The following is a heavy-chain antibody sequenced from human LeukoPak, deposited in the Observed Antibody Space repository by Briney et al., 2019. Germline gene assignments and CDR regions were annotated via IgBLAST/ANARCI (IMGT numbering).Heavy chain of an antibody. V-gene: IGHV3-9*01. CDR1: GFTFDDYA. Sequence: GGSLRLSCAASGFTFDDYAMHWVRQAPGKGLEWVSGISWNSGSIGYADSAKGRFTISRDNAKNSLYLQMNSLRAEDTALYYCAKGYRKGRWLPLDYWGRGPLVTVSS. CDR3: AKGYRKGRWLPLDY. J-gene: IGHJ4*02. CDR2: ISWNSGSI. D-gene: IGHD5-24*01.